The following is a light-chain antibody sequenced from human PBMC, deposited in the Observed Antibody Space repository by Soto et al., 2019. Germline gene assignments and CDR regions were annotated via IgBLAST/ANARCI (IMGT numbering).Light chain of an antibody. V-gene: IGKV1-39*01. J-gene: IGKJ3*01. CDR1: QSISSY. CDR2: AAS. Sequence: MVVTQCPSSRCAAVEGRSTRTGRASQSISSYLNWYQQKPGKATQLLIYAASSLQSGVPSRFSGSGSRTDFTLSIRSMQAEDFAPYYCHHSYSTPFGPGTQLEIK. CDR3: HHSYSTP.